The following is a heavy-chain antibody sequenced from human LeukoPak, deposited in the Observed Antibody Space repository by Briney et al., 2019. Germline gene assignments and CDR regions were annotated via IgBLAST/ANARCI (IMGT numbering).Heavy chain of an antibody. Sequence: GSPLLFSCASGGTIISNWRHHVLQPPGRGVVWVSRINGDGNSTSSAGCVKCRFTMSRENAKNTVYLQMCSLRAEDTAVYYCASGRTFDYCGQGSLVTV. V-gene: IGHV3-74*01. CDR3: ASGRTFDY. CDR1: GGTIISNW. D-gene: IGHD2-8*01. CDR2: INGDGNST. J-gene: IGHJ4*02.